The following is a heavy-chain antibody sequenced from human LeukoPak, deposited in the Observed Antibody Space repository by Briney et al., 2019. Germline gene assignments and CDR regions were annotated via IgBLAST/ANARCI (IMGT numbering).Heavy chain of an antibody. D-gene: IGHD6-19*01. CDR3: ARGAVAEYLSAYYFGY. CDR2: ISAYNGNT. Sequence: PGESLKVSCKASGYTFITYDISWVRQAPGQGLEWMGWISAYNGNTNYAQKLQGRVTMTTESSTNTAYMELRSLRSDDTAVYYCARGAVAEYLSAYYFGYWGQGTLVTVSS. V-gene: IGHV1-18*01. CDR1: GYTFITYD. J-gene: IGHJ4*02.